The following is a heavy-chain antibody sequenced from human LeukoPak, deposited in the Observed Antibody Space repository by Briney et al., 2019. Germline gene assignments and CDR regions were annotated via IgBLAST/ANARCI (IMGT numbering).Heavy chain of an antibody. CDR3: ARFSDVSRESTGNY. Sequence: GGSLRLSCAASGFTFSSFWMTWVRHIPGKGLMWVSRINPDGSGTNYADSVKGRFTISRDNAKNTLYLQMDSLRAEDTAVYYCARFSDVSRESTGNYWGQGTLVTVSS. V-gene: IGHV3-74*01. D-gene: IGHD2-8*02. CDR2: INPDGSGT. J-gene: IGHJ4*02. CDR1: GFTFSSFW.